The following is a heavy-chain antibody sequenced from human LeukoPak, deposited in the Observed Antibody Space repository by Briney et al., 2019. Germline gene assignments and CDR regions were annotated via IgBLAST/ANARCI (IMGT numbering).Heavy chain of an antibody. CDR2: VSGSGRGENT. J-gene: IGHJ5*02. CDR1: GFTFSSSA. CDR3: ARDVQGAYCSSTNCYNWFDP. D-gene: IGHD2-2*01. Sequence: GGSLRLSCAASGFTFSSSAMSWVRQAPGKGLEWVSNVSGSGRGENTYYADSVKGRFTISRDNSKNTLILQMNSLRAEDTAVYYCARDVQGAYCSSTNCYNWFDPWGQGTLVTVSS. V-gene: IGHV3-23*01.